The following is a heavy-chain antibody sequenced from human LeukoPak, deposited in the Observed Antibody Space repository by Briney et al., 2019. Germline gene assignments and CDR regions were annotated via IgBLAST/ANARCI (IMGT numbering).Heavy chain of an antibody. CDR1: GYTFTSYD. CDR2: MNPNSGNA. J-gene: IGHJ4*02. Sequence: ASVKVSCKASGYTFTSYDINWVRQATGQGLEWMGWMNPNSGNAGCAQKFQGRVTMTRNTSISTAYMELSRLRSDDTAVYYCARVRIAARLPFDYWGQGTLVAVSS. CDR3: ARVRIAARLPFDY. V-gene: IGHV1-8*01. D-gene: IGHD6-6*01.